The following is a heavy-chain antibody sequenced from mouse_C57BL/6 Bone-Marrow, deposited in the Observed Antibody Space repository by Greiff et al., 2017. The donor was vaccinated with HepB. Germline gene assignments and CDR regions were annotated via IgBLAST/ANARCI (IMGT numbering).Heavy chain of an antibody. J-gene: IGHJ2*01. V-gene: IGHV1-54*01. Sequence: LKESGAELVRPGTSVKVSCKASGYAFTNYLIEWVKQRPGQGLEWIGVINPGSGGTNYNEKFKGKATLTADKSSSTAYMQLSSLTSEDSAVYFCARRWLLLHFDYWGQGTTLTVSS. CDR3: ARRWLLLHFDY. D-gene: IGHD2-3*01. CDR1: GYAFTNYL. CDR2: INPGSGGT.